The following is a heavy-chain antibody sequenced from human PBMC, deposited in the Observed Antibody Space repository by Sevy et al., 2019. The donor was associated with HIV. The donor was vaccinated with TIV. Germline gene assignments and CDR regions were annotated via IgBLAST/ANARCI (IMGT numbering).Heavy chain of an antibody. D-gene: IGHD6-19*01. Sequence: SETLSLTCTVSGGSISSYYWSWIRQPPGKGLEWIGYIYYSGSTNYNPSLKSRVTISVDTSKNQFSLKLSSVTAADTAVYYCARDDMAGGGLDYWCQGTLVTVSS. V-gene: IGHV4-59*01. CDR2: IYYSGST. CDR3: ARDDMAGGGLDY. CDR1: GGSISSYY. J-gene: IGHJ4*02.